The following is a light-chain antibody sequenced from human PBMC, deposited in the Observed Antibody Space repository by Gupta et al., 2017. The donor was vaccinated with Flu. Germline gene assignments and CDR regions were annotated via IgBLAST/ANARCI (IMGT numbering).Light chain of an antibody. Sequence: QSALTQPRSVSGSPGQSVTISCTGASSDFVSWYRQHPGKAPKFIIYDVSKRPPGVPNRFSGSKSGNTASLTISGLQAEDEAEYYCSSYAGIDKFVIFGGGTKLTVL. CDR1: SSDFV. CDR2: DVS. CDR3: SSYAGIDKFVI. J-gene: IGLJ2*01. V-gene: IGLV2-11*01.